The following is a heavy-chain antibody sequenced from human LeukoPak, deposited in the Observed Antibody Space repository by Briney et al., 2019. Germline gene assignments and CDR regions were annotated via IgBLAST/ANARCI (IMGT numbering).Heavy chain of an antibody. Sequence: SETLSLTCSVSGYSISSGYYWGWIRQAPGKGLEWIGNLYHSGSTYYNPSLKSRVSISVDTSKNQFSLNLSSVTAADTAVYYCARDVSQDSSWDYYYYMDVWGKGTTVTVSS. J-gene: IGHJ6*03. CDR1: GYSISSGYY. D-gene: IGHD6-13*01. CDR3: ARDVSQDSSWDYYYYMDV. CDR2: LYHSGST. V-gene: IGHV4-38-2*02.